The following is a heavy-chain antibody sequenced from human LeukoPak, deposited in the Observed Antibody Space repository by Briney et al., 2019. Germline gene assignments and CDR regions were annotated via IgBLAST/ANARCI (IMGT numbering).Heavy chain of an antibody. CDR3: ARGAGSVVEAITWFDP. V-gene: IGHV1-3*01. CDR2: INVGNGYT. D-gene: IGHD2-2*01. Sequence: ASVKVSCKASGYTFTSYAIHWGRQAPGQRPEWMGWINVGNGYTKNSQKFQGRVTITRDASASTVYMELSSLRSEDTAVYYCARGAGSVVEAITWFDPWGQGALVTVSS. J-gene: IGHJ5*02. CDR1: GYTFTSYA.